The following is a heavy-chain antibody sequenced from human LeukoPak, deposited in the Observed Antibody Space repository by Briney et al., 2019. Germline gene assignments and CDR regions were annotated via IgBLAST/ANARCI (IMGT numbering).Heavy chain of an antibody. V-gene: IGHV4-39*01. Sequence: PSETLSLTCTVSGGSISSSSYYWGWIRQPPGKGLEWIGSIYYSGSTYYNPSLKSRVTISVDTSKNQFSLKLSSVTAADTAVYYCARHGGRSYYYYGMDVWGQGTTVTVSS. J-gene: IGHJ6*02. CDR3: ARHGGRSYYYYGMDV. CDR2: IYYSGST. D-gene: IGHD1-26*01. CDR1: GGSISSSSYY.